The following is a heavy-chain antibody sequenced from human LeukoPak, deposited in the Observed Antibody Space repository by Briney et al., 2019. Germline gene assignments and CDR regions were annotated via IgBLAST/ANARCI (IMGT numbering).Heavy chain of an antibody. V-gene: IGHV3-23*01. Sequence: PGGSLRLSCAASGFTFSSYAMSWVRQAPGKGLEWVSSISGSGGSTYYADSVKGRFTISRDNSKNTLYLQMNSLRAEDTAVYYCAKAYSSSYMSRAFDIWGQGTMVTVSS. J-gene: IGHJ3*02. CDR2: ISGSGGST. CDR1: GFTFSSYA. D-gene: IGHD6-6*01. CDR3: AKAYSSSYMSRAFDI.